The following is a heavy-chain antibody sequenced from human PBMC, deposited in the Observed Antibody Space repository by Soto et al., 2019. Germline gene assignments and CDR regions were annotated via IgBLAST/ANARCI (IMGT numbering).Heavy chain of an antibody. D-gene: IGHD3-9*01. CDR2: ISYDGSNK. Sequence: GGSLRLSCAASGFTFSRYGMHWVRQAPGKGLEWVAVISYDGSNKYYADSVKGRFTISRDNSKNTLYLQMNSLRAEDTAVYYCAKGFYNYDILTGSHYWCQGTLVTVSS. CDR3: AKGFYNYDILTGSHY. V-gene: IGHV3-30*18. J-gene: IGHJ4*02. CDR1: GFTFSRYG.